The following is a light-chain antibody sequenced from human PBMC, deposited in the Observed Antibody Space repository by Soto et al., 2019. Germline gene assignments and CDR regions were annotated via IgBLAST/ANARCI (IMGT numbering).Light chain of an antibody. CDR1: QSVSSS. Sequence: EIVLTQSPGTLSLSPGERATLSCRASQSVSSSYLGWYQQKPGQAPRLLIYGASNRATGIPARFSGSGSGTEFTLTISSLQSEDFAVYYCQQYNNWPRTFGQGTKVDIK. V-gene: IGKV3-15*01. CDR3: QQYNNWPRT. J-gene: IGKJ1*01. CDR2: GAS.